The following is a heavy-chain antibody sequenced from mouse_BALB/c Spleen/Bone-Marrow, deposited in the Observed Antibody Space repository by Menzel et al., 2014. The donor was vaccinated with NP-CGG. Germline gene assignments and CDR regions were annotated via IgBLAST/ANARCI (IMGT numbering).Heavy chain of an antibody. V-gene: IGHV14-3*02. CDR1: GFNIKDTY. D-gene: IGHD2-3*01. CDR2: IDPANGNT. Sequence: VQLKESGAELVKPGASVKLSCTASGFNIKDTYMHWVKQRPEQDLEWIGRIDPANGNTKYDPKFQGKATITADTSSNTAHLHLSSLTSEDTAVYYCANDWFAYWGQGTLVTVSA. CDR3: ANDWFAY. J-gene: IGHJ3*01.